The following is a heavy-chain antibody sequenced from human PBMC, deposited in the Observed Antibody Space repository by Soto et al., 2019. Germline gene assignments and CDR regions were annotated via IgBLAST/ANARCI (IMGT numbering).Heavy chain of an antibody. CDR2: ISAYNGNT. J-gene: IGHJ4*02. D-gene: IGHD5-12*01. Sequence: QVQLVQSGAEVKKPGASVKVSCKASGYTFTSYGISWVRQAPGQGLEWMGWISAYNGNTNYAQKLQGRVTMTTDTSTSTAYRELRSLRSDDTAVYYCARGSRGFIEMATTVFDYWGQGTLVTVSS. CDR3: ARGSRGFIEMATTVFDY. CDR1: GYTFTSYG. V-gene: IGHV1-18*01.